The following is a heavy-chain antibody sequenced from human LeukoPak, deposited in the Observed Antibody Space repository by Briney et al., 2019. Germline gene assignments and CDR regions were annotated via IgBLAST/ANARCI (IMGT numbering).Heavy chain of an antibody. Sequence: SETLSLTCAVYGGSFSGYYWSWIRQPPGKGLEWIGEINHSGSTNYNPSLKSRVTISVDTSKNQFSLRLSSVTAADTALYFCARNVLRYFDWGLDVLDFWGRGIMVTVSS. D-gene: IGHD3-9*01. CDR1: GGSFSGYY. CDR3: ARNVLRYFDWGLDVLDF. V-gene: IGHV4-34*01. CDR2: INHSGST. J-gene: IGHJ3*01.